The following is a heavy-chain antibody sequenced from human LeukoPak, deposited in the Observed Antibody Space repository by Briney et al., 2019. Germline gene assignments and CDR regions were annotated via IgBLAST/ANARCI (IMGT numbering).Heavy chain of an antibody. CDR3: AGGPQYTGSFPY. Sequence: GGSLRLSCAASGFNVNSFEMSWVRQAPGLGLEFLSYVSDSGGVIKYADSVKGRFIISRDSVENALYLQMNNLGADDTAVYFCAGGPQYTGSFPYWGQGTLVAVSS. V-gene: IGHV3-48*03. CDR1: GFNVNSFE. CDR2: VSDSGGVI. D-gene: IGHD1-26*01. J-gene: IGHJ4*02.